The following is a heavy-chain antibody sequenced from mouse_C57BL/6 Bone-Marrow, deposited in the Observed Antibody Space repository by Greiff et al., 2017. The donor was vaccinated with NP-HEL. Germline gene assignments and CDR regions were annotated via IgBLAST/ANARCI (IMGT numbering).Heavy chain of an antibody. CDR2: IHPSDSDT. CDR3: AIPPITTVVADYAMDY. V-gene: IGHV1-74*01. Sequence: QVQLKQPGAELVKPGASVKVSCKASGYTFTSYWMHWVKQRPGQGLEWIGRIHPSDSDTNYNQKFKGKATLTVDKSSSTAYMQLSSLTSEDSAVYYCAIPPITTVVADYAMDYWGQGTSVTVSS. CDR1: GYTFTSYW. J-gene: IGHJ4*01. D-gene: IGHD1-1*01.